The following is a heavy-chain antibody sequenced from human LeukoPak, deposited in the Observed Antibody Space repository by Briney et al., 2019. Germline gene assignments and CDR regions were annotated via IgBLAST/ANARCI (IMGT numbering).Heavy chain of an antibody. J-gene: IGHJ3*02. CDR2: INWNGGST. D-gene: IGHD6-13*01. CDR1: GFTFDDYG. Sequence: PGGSLRLSCAASGFTFDDYGMSWVRQAPGKGLEWVSGINWNGGSTGYADSVKGRFTISRDNAKNSLYLQMNSLRAEDTALYYCARGRQQLVLDLSDAFDIWGQGTMVTVSS. CDR3: ARGRQQLVLDLSDAFDI. V-gene: IGHV3-20*04.